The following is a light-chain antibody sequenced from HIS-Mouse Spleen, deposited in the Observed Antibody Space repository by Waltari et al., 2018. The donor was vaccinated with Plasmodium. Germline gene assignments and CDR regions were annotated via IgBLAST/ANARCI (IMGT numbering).Light chain of an antibody. CDR1: NIGRKN. CDR3: QVWDSSTV. V-gene: IGLV3-9*01. CDR2: RDS. J-gene: IGLJ3*02. Sequence: SYELTQPLSVSVALGQTDRLTCGGNNIGRKNVHWYQQKPGQAPVLVIYRDSNRPSGIPERFSGSNSGNTATLTISRAQAGDEADYYCQVWDSSTVFGGGTKLTVL.